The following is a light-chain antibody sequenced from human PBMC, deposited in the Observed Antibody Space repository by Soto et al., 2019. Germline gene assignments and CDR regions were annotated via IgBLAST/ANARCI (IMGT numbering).Light chain of an antibody. Sequence: QAVVTQPPSVSAAPGQKVTISCSGSSSNVGGYSVSWYQQLPGTAPKLLIYDDNKRPSGIPDRFSGSKSGTSATLGITGFQTGDEADYYCGSWDSSLSAYVFGTGTKLTVL. V-gene: IGLV1-51*01. CDR1: SSNVGGYS. CDR2: DDN. J-gene: IGLJ1*01. CDR3: GSWDSSLSAYV.